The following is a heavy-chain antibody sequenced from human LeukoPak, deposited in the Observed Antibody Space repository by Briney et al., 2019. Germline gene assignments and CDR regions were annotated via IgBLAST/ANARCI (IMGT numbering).Heavy chain of an antibody. Sequence: PSETLSLTCTVSGGSISSGDYYWSWIRQPPGKGLEWIGEINHSGSTNYNPSLKRRVTISVDTSKNQFSLKLSSVTAADTAVYYCATTNYDFWSGYNALFDYWGQGTLVTVSS. D-gene: IGHD3-3*01. CDR2: INHSGST. CDR1: GGSISSGDYY. J-gene: IGHJ4*02. CDR3: ATTNYDFWSGYNALFDY. V-gene: IGHV4-39*01.